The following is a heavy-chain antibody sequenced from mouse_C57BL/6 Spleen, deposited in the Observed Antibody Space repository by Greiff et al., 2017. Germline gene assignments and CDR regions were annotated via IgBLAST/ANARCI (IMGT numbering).Heavy chain of an antibody. V-gene: IGHV5-4*01. J-gene: IGHJ4*01. CDR1: GFTFSSYA. D-gene: IGHD1-1*01. CDR2: ISDGGSYT. Sequence: EVMLVESGGGLVKPGGSLKLSCAASGFTFSSYAMSWVRQTPEKRLEWVATISDGGSYTYYPDNVKGRFTISRDNAKNNLYLQMSHLKSEDTAMYYCAREGITTVHYAMDYWGKGTSVTVSS. CDR3: AREGITTVHYAMDY.